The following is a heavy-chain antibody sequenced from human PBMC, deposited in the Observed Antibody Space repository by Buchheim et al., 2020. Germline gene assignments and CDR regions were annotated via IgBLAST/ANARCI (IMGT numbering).Heavy chain of an antibody. J-gene: IGHJ4*02. CDR3: ARLHCSTTSCYAEYYFDY. CDR1: GYSFSSYW. Sequence: EVQLVQSGAEVKKPGESLRISCKGSGYSFSSYWIGWVRQMPGKGLEWMGRIDPSDSYTNYSPSFQGHVTIPADKSISTAYLQWSSLKASDTAMYYCARLHCSTTSCYAEYYFDYWGQGTL. CDR2: IDPSDSYT. V-gene: IGHV5-10-1*01. D-gene: IGHD2-2*01.